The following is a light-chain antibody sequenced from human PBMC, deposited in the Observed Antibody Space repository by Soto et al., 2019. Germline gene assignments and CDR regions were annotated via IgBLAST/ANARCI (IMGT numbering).Light chain of an antibody. Sequence: IVWTHAPGTLYLSPGERATLSCRASQSVTSSYLAWWQQKPGQAPRLLIYGASSRATGIPDRFSGSGSGTDFTLTISRLEPEDFAVYVCQQYGSSPTTFGHGTKVDIK. J-gene: IGKJ1*01. V-gene: IGKV3-20*01. CDR3: QQYGSSPTT. CDR2: GAS. CDR1: QSVTSSY.